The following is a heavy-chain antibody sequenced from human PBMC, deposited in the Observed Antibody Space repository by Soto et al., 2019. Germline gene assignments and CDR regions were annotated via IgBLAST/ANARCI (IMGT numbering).Heavy chain of an antibody. CDR1: GGSFSGYY. CDR2: FNHSGST. Sequence: QVQLQQWGAGLLKPSETLSLTCAVYGGSFSGYYWSWIRQPPGKGLEWIGEFNHSGSTNYNPSLKSRVTISVDTSKNQFSLKLSSVTAADTAVYYCASASNYLYYYYGMDVWGQGTTVTVSS. V-gene: IGHV4-34*01. CDR3: ASASNYLYYYYGMDV. D-gene: IGHD4-4*01. J-gene: IGHJ6*02.